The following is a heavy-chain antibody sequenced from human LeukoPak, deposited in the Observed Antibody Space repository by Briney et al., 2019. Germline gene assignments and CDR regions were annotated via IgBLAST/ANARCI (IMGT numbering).Heavy chain of an antibody. V-gene: IGHV3-23*01. J-gene: IGHJ4*02. D-gene: IGHD2-2*01. CDR1: GFTLSTYA. CDR3: AKERSSLYYFDY. CDR2: ISGSGGST. Sequence: GGSLRLSCAASGFTLSTYAMSWVRQAPGKGLEWVSTISGSGGSTYYADSVKGRFTISRDNSKNTIYLEMKSLRAEDTAVYYCAKERSSLYYFDYWGQGTLVTVSS.